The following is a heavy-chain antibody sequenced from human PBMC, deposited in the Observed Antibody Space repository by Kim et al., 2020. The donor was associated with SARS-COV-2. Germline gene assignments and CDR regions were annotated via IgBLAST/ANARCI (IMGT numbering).Heavy chain of an antibody. J-gene: IGHJ3*02. D-gene: IGHD1-26*01. Sequence: PSLKSRVNLSVDKSQNQFSLRLSSVTAADTAVYYCARVAPGGRSGDAFDIWGQGTMVTVSS. V-gene: IGHV4-4*02. CDR3: ARVAPGGRSGDAFDI.